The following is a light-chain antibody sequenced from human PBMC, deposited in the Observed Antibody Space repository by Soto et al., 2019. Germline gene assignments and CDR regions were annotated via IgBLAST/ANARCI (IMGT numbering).Light chain of an antibody. V-gene: IGKV3-15*01. CDR1: QSVSSN. Sequence: EIVMTQSPATLSLSPGERATLSCRASQSVSSNLAWYQQKPGQPPRLLIHSTSTRATGIPARFSGTGSGTQFTLTINSLQSEDFAVYYCQQYDNWPPWTFGQGTMVEI. CDR3: QQYDNWPPWT. CDR2: STS. J-gene: IGKJ1*01.